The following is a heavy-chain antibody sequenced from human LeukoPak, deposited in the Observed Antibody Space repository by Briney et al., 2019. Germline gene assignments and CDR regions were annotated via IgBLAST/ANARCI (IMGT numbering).Heavy chain of an antibody. CDR1: RFTFSNTW. V-gene: IGHV3-15*01. Sequence: PGGSLRLSCAASRFTFSNTWMSWVRQAPGKGLEWVGRIKSKTDGGTTDYAAPVKGRFTISRDDSKNTLYLQMNSLKTEDAAVYYCTTGLRAADTNWGQGTLVTVSS. J-gene: IGHJ4*02. CDR2: IKSKTDGGTT. D-gene: IGHD6-13*01. CDR3: TTGLRAADTN.